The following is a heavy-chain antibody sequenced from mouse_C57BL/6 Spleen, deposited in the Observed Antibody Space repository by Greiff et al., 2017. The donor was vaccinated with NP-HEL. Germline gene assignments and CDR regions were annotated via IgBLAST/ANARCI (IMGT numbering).Heavy chain of an antibody. CDR2: INYDGSST. J-gene: IGHJ2*01. CDR1: GFTFSDYY. CDR3: ARDLRNWGYFDY. V-gene: IGHV5-16*01. D-gene: IGHD4-1*01. Sequence: EVHLVESEGGLVQPGSSMKLSCTASGFTFSDYYMAWVRQVPEKGLEWVANINYDGSSTYYLDSLKSRFIISRDNAKNILYLQMSSLKSEDTATYYCARDLRNWGYFDYWGQGTTLTVSS.